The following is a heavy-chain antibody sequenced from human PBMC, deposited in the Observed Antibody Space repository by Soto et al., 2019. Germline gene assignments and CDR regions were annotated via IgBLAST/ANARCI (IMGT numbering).Heavy chain of an antibody. CDR3: ARGPLVVLNYFES. Sequence: QVQLVQSGTEVKKPGSSVKVSCKASGGTFRNYPINWVLQAPGQGLEWMGSIFPLTDIPDYAQNFQARLTISADKSTSTAYMVLSSLTSDDTAMYFCARGPLVVLNYFESWGQGTLVTVSS. CDR2: IFPLTDIP. CDR1: GGTFRNYP. J-gene: IGHJ4*02. V-gene: IGHV1-69*02.